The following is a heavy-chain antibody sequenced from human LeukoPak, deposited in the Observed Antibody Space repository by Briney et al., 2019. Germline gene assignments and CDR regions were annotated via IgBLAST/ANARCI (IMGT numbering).Heavy chain of an antibody. J-gene: IGHJ4*02. D-gene: IGHD3-9*01. V-gene: IGHV3-9*01. CDR2: ISGDSDRI. Sequence: QPGGSLRLSCAASGFTFSSYAMHWVRQVPGKGLKWVIGISGDSDRIDYADSVKGRFTISRDNAKNSVYLQMNSLRAEDTALYYCAKDRAIFVHYFDGWGQGTLVTVSS. CDR3: AKDRAIFVHYFDG. CDR1: GFTFSSYA.